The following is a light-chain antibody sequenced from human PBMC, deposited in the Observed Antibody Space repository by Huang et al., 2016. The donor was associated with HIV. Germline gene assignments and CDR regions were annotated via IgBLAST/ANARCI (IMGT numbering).Light chain of an antibody. CDR2: DAS. CDR3: QRCSSLGT. V-gene: IGKV3-11*01. CDR1: QSVSNY. Sequence: EIVLTQSPATLSLSPGERATLSCRASQSVSNYLAWYQQKPGQAPRLLIYDASNRATGIPARFSGSGSGTDFTLTISSLEPEDFAVYYCQRCSSLGTFGGGTKVEIK. J-gene: IGKJ4*01.